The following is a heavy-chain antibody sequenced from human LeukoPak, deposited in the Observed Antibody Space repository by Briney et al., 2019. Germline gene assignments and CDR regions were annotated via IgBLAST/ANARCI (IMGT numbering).Heavy chain of an antibody. CDR2: IYYSGST. D-gene: IGHD3-16*01. CDR3: VRGSTLRHYQY. V-gene: IGHV4-39*01. Sequence: SETLSLTRTVSGGSISSTSCYWGWIRRPPGKALEWIGSIYYSGSTYYNPSLKSRVTVYVDTSKNQFSLILSSVTAADTAVYYCVRGSTLRHYQYWGQGTLVTVSS. J-gene: IGHJ4*02. CDR1: GGSISSTSCY.